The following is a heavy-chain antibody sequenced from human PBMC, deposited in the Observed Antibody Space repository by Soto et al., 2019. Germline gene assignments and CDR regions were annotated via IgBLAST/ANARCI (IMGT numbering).Heavy chain of an antibody. CDR3: ARDLDPSGSYYTDY. CDR1: GYNFMPYG. V-gene: IGHV1-18*04. J-gene: IGHJ4*02. D-gene: IGHD3-10*01. CDR2: ISPWKGNT. Sequence: GASVKVSFKASGYNFMPYGVNWVRQAPGQGLEWMGWISPWKGNTNYAQSFQGRVTMTTDTSTGTAYMELRSLTSDDTAVYYCARDLDPSGSYYTDYWGPGTLVTVSS.